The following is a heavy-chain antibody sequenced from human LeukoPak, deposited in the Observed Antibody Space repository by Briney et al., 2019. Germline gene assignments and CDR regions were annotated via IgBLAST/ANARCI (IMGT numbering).Heavy chain of an antibody. D-gene: IGHD3-10*01. CDR2: IIPIFGTA. CDR1: GGTFSSYA. CDR3: ARAHYYGSGSYLNY. Sequence: GASVKVSCKASGGTFSSYAISWVRQAPGQGLEWMGGIIPIFGTANYAQKFQGRVTITTDESTSTAYMELSSLRSEDTAVYYCARAHYYGSGSYLNYWGQGTLVTVSS. V-gene: IGHV1-69*05. J-gene: IGHJ4*02.